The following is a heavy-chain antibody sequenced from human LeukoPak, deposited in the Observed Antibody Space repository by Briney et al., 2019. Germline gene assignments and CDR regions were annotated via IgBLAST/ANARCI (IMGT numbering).Heavy chain of an antibody. D-gene: IGHD2-8*01. Sequence: SETLSLTCTVSGGSISSSRYYWGWIRQPPGKGLEWIGSIYYSGSTYYNPSLKSRVTISVDTSKNQFSLKLSSVTAADTAVYYCVLAPNSNWFDFWGQGTQVTVSS. CDR2: IYYSGST. V-gene: IGHV4-39*01. J-gene: IGHJ5*01. CDR3: VLAPNSNWFDF. CDR1: GGSISSSRYY.